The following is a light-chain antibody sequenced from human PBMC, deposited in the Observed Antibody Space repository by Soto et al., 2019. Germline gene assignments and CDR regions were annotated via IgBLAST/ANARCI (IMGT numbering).Light chain of an antibody. Sequence: DIHLTQSPSSLSASVGDRVTITCRASQAITNNLAWYQQKPGNPPRLLIYEESTLPSGVPSRFSGRKVGTHIILTIDSLQPEDFATYYCQQVKSYPRTFGGGTKVEIK. V-gene: IGKV1-9*01. CDR2: EES. J-gene: IGKJ4*01. CDR3: QQVKSYPRT. CDR1: QAITNN.